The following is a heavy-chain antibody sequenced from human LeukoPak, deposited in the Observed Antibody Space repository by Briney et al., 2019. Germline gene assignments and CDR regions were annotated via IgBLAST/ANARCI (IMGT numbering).Heavy chain of an antibody. CDR1: GFTFDVYA. CDR3: AKEHLPSSSGWYLPYGMDV. J-gene: IGHJ6*02. CDR2: ISWNSGSI. V-gene: IGHV3-9*01. Sequence: GGSLRLSCAPSGFTFDVYAMHCVRQAPGKGLEWVSGISWNSGSIGYADSVKGRFTISRDNAKNSLYLQMNSLRAEDTALYYCAKEHLPSSSGWYLPYGMDVWSQGTTVTVSS. D-gene: IGHD6-19*01.